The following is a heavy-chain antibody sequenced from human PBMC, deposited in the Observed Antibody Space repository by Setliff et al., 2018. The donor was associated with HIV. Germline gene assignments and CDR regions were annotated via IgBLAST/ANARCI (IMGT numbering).Heavy chain of an antibody. D-gene: IGHD1-1*01. CDR2: INHSGST. CDR3: ARSGRLEPLHY. V-gene: IGHV4-34*01. Sequence: SETLSLTCAVYGGSFSGYYSWIRQAPGKGLEWIGEINHSGSTNYNPSLKSRVTISIDTSKNQISLKLSSVTAADTAVYYCARSGRLEPLHYWGQGTLVTVSS. CDR1: GGSFSGYY. J-gene: IGHJ4*02.